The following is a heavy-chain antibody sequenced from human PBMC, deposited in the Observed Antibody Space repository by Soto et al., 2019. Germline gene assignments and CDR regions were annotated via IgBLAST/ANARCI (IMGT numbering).Heavy chain of an antibody. CDR1: GFTFSSYA. Sequence: EVQLLESGGGLVQPGGSLRLSCAASGFTFSSYAMSWVRQAPGKGLEWVSAISGSGGSTYYADSVKGRFTISRDNSKNTLYLQVNSVRAEDTAVYYCAKTMMSTFGGVFAMGDFDYWGQGTLVTVSS. D-gene: IGHD3-16*02. J-gene: IGHJ4*02. V-gene: IGHV3-23*01. CDR2: ISGSGGST. CDR3: AKTMMSTFGGVFAMGDFDY.